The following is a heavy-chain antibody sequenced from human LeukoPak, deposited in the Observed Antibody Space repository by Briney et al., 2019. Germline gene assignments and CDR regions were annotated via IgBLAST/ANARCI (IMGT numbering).Heavy chain of an antibody. CDR1: GGTFISYA. V-gene: IGHV1-69*05. Sequence: SVKVSCKASGGTFISYAISWVRQAPGQGLEWMGRIIPIFGTANYAQKFQGRVTITTDESTSAAYMELSSLRSEDTAVYYCARDLRYSSSCDYWGQGTLVTVSP. D-gene: IGHD6-13*01. CDR2: IIPIFGTA. CDR3: ARDLRYSSSCDY. J-gene: IGHJ4*02.